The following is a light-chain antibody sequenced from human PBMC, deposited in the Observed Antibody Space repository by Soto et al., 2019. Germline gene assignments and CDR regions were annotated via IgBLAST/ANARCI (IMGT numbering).Light chain of an antibody. CDR3: GAWDSSLTAYA. CDR1: SSNIGGHS. Sequence: VPTHPPSVSAAPGQKVLLPCSGSSSNIGGHSVSWYQQLPGTAPKLLISDDNKRPSGIPDRFSGSKSGTSATRGITGFQTGDEAEYYSGAWDSSLTAYACGAGTNVTXL. J-gene: IGLJ1*01. V-gene: IGLV1-51*01. CDR2: DDN.